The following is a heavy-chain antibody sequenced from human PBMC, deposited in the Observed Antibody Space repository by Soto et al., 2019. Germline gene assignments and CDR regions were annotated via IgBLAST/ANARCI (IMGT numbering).Heavy chain of an antibody. V-gene: IGHV5-51*01. CDR2: IYPDDSSI. D-gene: IGHD3-16*01. J-gene: IGHJ5*02. CDR3: PGDYDYAHGS. Sequence: PGEALKISCKGSVNSFISYWNGCVRQTPAKGLELMGIIYPDDSSIRFSPSFQCQVTISLDKSISTAYLQWNSLKASDTAIYYCPGDYDYAHGSWGQGTLVTV. CDR1: VNSFISYW.